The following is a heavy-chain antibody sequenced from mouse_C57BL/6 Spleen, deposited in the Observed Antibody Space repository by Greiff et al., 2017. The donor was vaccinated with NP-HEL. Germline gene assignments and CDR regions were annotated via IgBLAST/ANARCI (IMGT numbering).Heavy chain of an antibody. V-gene: IGHV14-3*01. J-gene: IGHJ1*03. CDR1: GFNIKNTY. CDR2: IDPANGNT. CDR3: ARSPYGMGYFDV. Sequence: VQLKESVAELVRPGASVKMSCTASGFNIKNTYMHWVKQRPEQGLEWIGRIDPANGNTKYAPKFQGKATITADTSSNTAYLQLSSLTSEDTAIYYCARSPYGMGYFDVWGTGTTVTVSS. D-gene: IGHD1-1*01.